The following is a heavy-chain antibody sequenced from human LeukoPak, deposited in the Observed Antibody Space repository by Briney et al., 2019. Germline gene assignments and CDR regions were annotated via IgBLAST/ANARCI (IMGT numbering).Heavy chain of an antibody. CDR3: ASATRMYNWFDP. CDR2: ISGSGGST. CDR1: GFTFSSYA. V-gene: IGHV3-23*01. J-gene: IGHJ5*02. Sequence: PGGSLRLSCAASGFTFSSYAMSWVRQAPGKGLEWVSAISGSGGSTYYADSVKGRFTISRDNSKNTLYLQMNSLRAEDTAVYYCASATRMYNWFDPWGQGTLVTVSS.